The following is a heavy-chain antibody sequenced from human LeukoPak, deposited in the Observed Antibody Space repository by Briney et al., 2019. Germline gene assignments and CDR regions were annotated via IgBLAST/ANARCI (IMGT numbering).Heavy chain of an antibody. CDR3: AKGGVYCSSTSCYPFDY. CDR2: ISGSGGST. V-gene: IGHV3-23*01. D-gene: IGHD2-2*01. CDR1: GFTFSSYA. J-gene: IGHJ4*02. Sequence: GGSLRLSCAASGFTFSSYAMSWVRQAPGKGLEWVSAISGSGGSTYYADSVKGRFTISRDNSKNTLYLQLNSLRAEETAVYYCAKGGVYCSSTSCYPFDYWGQGALVTVSS.